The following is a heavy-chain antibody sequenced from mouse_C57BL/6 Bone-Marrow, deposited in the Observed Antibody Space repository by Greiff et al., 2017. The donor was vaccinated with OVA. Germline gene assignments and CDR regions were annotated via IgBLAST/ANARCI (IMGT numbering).Heavy chain of an antibody. D-gene: IGHD2-4*01. CDR1: GYSFTGYY. V-gene: IGHV1-42*01. CDR2: INPSTGGT. CDR3: ARGYYDYAWYFDV. Sequence: VQLQQSGPELVKPGASVKISCKASGYSFTGYYMNWVKQSPGKSLEWIGEINPSTGGTTYNQKFKAKATLTVDKSSSTAYMQLKSLTSEDSAVYYCARGYYDYAWYFDVWGTGTTVTVSS. J-gene: IGHJ1*03.